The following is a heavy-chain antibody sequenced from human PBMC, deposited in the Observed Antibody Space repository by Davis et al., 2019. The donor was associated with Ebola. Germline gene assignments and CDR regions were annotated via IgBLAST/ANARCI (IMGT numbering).Heavy chain of an antibody. D-gene: IGHD6-19*01. CDR3: AREGIYRSGWYAYYYYGMDV. CDR1: GFTFSSYS. Sequence: GESLKISCAASGFTFSSYSMNWVRQAPGKGLEWVSSISSSGSYIYYADSVKGRFTISRDNAKNSLYLQMNSLRAEDTAVYYCAREGIYRSGWYAYYYYGMDVWGQGTTVTVSS. J-gene: IGHJ6*02. V-gene: IGHV3-21*01. CDR2: ISSSGSYI.